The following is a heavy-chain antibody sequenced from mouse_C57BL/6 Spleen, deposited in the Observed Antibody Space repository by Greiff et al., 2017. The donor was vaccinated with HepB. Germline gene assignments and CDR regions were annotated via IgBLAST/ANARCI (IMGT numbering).Heavy chain of an antibody. V-gene: IGHV1-82*01. CDR1: GYAFSSSW. D-gene: IGHD4-1*01. CDR3: ARDSRLLTGTEGFDY. CDR2: IYPGDGDT. Sequence: QVQLQQSGPELVKPGASVKISCKASGYAFSSSWMNWVKQRPGKGLEWIGRIYPGDGDTNYNGKFKGKATLTADKSSSTAYMQLSSLTSEDSAVYFCARDSRLLTGTEGFDYWGQGTTLTVSS. J-gene: IGHJ2*01.